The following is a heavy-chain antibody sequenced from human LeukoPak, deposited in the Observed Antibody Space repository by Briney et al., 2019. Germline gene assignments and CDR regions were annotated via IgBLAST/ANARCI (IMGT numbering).Heavy chain of an antibody. CDR3: ARSYNWNYGFDY. CDR2: MNPNSGNT. CDR1: GYTFTSYG. D-gene: IGHD1-7*01. Sequence: ASVKVSCKASGYTFTSYGISWVRQAPGQGLEWMGWMNPNSGNTGYAQKFQGRVTMTRNTSISTAYMELSSLRSEDTAVYYCARSYNWNYGFDYWGQGTLVTVSS. V-gene: IGHV1-8*02. J-gene: IGHJ4*02.